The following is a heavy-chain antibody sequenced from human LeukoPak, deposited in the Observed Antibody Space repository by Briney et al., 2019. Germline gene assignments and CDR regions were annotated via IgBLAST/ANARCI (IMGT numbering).Heavy chain of an antibody. CDR3: ARAPRIAAAGTGKVYYYYYGMDV. J-gene: IGHJ6*02. D-gene: IGHD6-13*01. CDR1: GYTLTELS. Sequence: ASVKVSCKVSGYTLTELSMHWVRQAPGQGLEWMGWISAYNGNTNYAQKLQGRVTMTTDTSTSTAYMELRSLRSDDTAVYYCARAPRIAAAGTGKVYYYYYGMDVWGQGTTVTVSS. CDR2: ISAYNGNT. V-gene: IGHV1-18*01.